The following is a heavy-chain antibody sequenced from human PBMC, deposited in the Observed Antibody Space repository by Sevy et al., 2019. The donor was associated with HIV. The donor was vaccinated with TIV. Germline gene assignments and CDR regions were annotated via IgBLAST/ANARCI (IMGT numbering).Heavy chain of an antibody. J-gene: IGHJ4*02. V-gene: IGHV3-33*01. CDR3: ARNPETYYDFWSGLEYYFDY. Sequence: GGSLRLSCAASGFTFSSYGMHWVRQAPGKGLEWEAVIWYDGSNKYYADSVKRRFTISRDNSKNTLYLQMNSLRAEDTAVYYCARNPETYYDFWSGLEYYFDYWGQGTLVTVSS. CDR1: GFTFSSYG. D-gene: IGHD3-3*01. CDR2: IWYDGSNK.